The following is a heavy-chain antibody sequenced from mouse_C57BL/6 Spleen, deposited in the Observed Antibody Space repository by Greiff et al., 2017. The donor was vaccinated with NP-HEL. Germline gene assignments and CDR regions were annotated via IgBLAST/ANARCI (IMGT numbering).Heavy chain of an antibody. CDR1: GFTFSNYW. CDR2: IRLKSDNYAT. D-gene: IGHD2-4*01. CDR3: TVWGLRRGYYAMDY. V-gene: IGHV6-3*01. Sequence: EVMLVESGGGLVQPGGSMKLSCVASGFTFSNYWMNWVRQSPEKGLEWVAQIRLKSDNYATHYAESVKGRFTISRDASKRSVSLQMNYLRAEDTVIYYSTVWGLRRGYYAMDYWGQGTSVTVSS. J-gene: IGHJ4*01.